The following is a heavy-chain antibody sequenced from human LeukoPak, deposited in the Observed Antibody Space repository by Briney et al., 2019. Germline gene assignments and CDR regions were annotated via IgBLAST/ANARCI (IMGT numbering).Heavy chain of an antibody. CDR3: AKDIKWFGERYYYYYGMDV. CDR2: ISWNSGSI. V-gene: IGHV3-9*01. Sequence: GGSLRLSCAASGFTFDDYAMHWVRQAPGKGLEWVSDISWNSGSIGYADSVKGQFTISRDNAKNSLYLQMNSLRAEDTALYYCAKDIKWFGERYYYYYGMDVWGQGTTVTVSS. CDR1: GFTFDDYA. D-gene: IGHD3-10*01. J-gene: IGHJ6*02.